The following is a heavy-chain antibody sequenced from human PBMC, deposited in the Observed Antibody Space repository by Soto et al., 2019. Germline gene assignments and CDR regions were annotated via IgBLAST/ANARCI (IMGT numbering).Heavy chain of an antibody. CDR2: MYGSGST. Sequence: QVKLQESGPGLVKPSQTLSLTCTVSGGSFSSAGYCWSWIRQHPGEGLEWIGFMYGSGSTSYNPSLKSRVTISVDTSTNQCSLELRSVTAADTAVYYCARGGDTTKIDYWGQGTLVTVSS. CDR3: ARGGDTTKIDY. CDR1: GGSFSSAGYC. D-gene: IGHD1-26*01. J-gene: IGHJ4*02. V-gene: IGHV4-31*03.